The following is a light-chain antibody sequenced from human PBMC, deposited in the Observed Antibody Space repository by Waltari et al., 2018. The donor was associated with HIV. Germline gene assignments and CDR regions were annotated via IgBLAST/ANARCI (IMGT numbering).Light chain of an antibody. CDR2: DVT. V-gene: IGLV2-14*03. Sequence: SALTHPASVSASPGQSTTISCSGTRSDVGNYYSVSCYQQHPGKAPILMIYDVTNRPSGVSFRFSGSKSDNTASLIISGLQAEDEADYYCSAYTTDNTLVFGTGTRVTVL. J-gene: IGLJ1*01. CDR3: SAYTTDNTLV. CDR1: RSDVGNYYS.